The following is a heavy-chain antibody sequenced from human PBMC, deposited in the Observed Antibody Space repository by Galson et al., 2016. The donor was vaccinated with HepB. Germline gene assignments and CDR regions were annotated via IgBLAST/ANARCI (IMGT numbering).Heavy chain of an antibody. CDR2: FVTVLDKP. CDR3: ATQGRGGDWYFDL. Sequence: SVKVSCKASGDTFSNYIINWLRQAPGQGLQWMGRFVTVLDKPNYAQEFRDRFTITVDKSTSTSYMELSGLRFEDTAVFYCATQGRGGDWYFDLWGRGTLVTVS. V-gene: IGHV1-69*02. CDR1: GDTFSNYI. D-gene: IGHD3-16*01. J-gene: IGHJ2*01.